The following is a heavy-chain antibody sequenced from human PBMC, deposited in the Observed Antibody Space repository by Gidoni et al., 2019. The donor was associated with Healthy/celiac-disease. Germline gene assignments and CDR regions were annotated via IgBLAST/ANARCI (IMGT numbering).Heavy chain of an antibody. Sequence: QVQLVESGGGVVQPGRSLRLFCAASGFPFSSYAMHWVRQAPGKGLEWVAVISYDGSNKYYADSVKGRFTISRDNSKNTLYLQMNSLRAEDTAVYYCARDGLDGLCPDYWGQGTLVTVSS. CDR2: ISYDGSNK. D-gene: IGHD2-2*01. CDR3: ARDGLDGLCPDY. V-gene: IGHV3-30-3*01. J-gene: IGHJ4*02. CDR1: GFPFSSYA.